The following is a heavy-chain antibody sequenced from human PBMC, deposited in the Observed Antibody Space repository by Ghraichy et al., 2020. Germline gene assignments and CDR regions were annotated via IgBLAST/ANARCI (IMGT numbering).Heavy chain of an antibody. CDR1: GFTFSNYC. D-gene: IGHD4-17*01. J-gene: IGHJ4*02. Sequence: GSLRLSCAGSGFTFSNYCMHWVRQAPGKGLEWVASITYDGSKTYYADFAKGRFTISRDNSKNTLYLQMNSLTTDDTALYYCAKDLYADIPFDFWGQGTLVTVSS. V-gene: IGHV3-30*18. CDR3: AKDLYADIPFDF. CDR2: ITYDGSKT.